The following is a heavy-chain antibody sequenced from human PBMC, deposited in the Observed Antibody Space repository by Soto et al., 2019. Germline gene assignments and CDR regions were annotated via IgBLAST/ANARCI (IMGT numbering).Heavy chain of an antibody. CDR2: ISAYNGNT. V-gene: IGHV1-18*01. J-gene: IGHJ1*01. D-gene: IGHD1-26*01. CDR3: ARDTTSSEYFQH. CDR1: GYTFTSYA. Sequence: ASVKVSCKASGYTFTSYAMHWVRQAPGQRLEWMGWISAYNGNTNYAQKLQGRVTMTTDTSTSTAYMELRSLRSDDTAVYYCARDTTSSEYFQHWGQGTLVTVSS.